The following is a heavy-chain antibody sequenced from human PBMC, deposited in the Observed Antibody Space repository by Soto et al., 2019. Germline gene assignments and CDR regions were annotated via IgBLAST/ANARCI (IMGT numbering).Heavy chain of an antibody. CDR2: ISYDGSNK. CDR3: ANGKYYYDSSGYYYRPPLDY. J-gene: IGHJ4*02. V-gene: IGHV3-30*18. Sequence: PGGSLRLSCAASGFTFSSYGMHWVRQAPGKGLEWVAVISYDGSNKYYADSVKGRFTISRDNSKNTLYLQMNSLRAEDTAVYYCANGKYYYDSSGYYYRPPLDYWGQGTLVTVSS. D-gene: IGHD3-22*01. CDR1: GFTFSSYG.